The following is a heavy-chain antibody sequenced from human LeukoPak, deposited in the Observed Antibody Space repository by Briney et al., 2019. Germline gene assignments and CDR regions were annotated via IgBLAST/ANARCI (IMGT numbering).Heavy chain of an antibody. J-gene: IGHJ4*02. Sequence: GGPLRLSCAASGFTVSSNYMNWVRQAPGKGLEWVSVIYGGGNIYYADSVKGRFTISRDNSKNTLYLQMNSLRAEDTAVYYCARSVVVVAASVDYWGQGTLVTVSS. CDR1: GFTVSSNY. D-gene: IGHD2-15*01. CDR2: IYGGGNI. V-gene: IGHV3-53*05. CDR3: ARSVVVVAASVDY.